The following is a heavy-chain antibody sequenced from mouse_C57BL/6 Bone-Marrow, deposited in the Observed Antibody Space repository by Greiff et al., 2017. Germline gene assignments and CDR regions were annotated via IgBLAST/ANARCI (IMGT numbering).Heavy chain of an antibody. CDR1: GFNIKDDY. D-gene: IGHD2-3*01. J-gene: IGHJ2*01. CDR3: MIYDGPYYFDY. Sequence: EVQGVESGAELVRPGASVKLSCTASGFNIKDDYMHWVKQRPEQGLEWIGWIDPENGDTEYASKFQGKATITADTSSNTAYLQLSSLTSEDTAVYYCMIYDGPYYFDYGGQGTTLTVSS. CDR2: IDPENGDT. V-gene: IGHV14-4*01.